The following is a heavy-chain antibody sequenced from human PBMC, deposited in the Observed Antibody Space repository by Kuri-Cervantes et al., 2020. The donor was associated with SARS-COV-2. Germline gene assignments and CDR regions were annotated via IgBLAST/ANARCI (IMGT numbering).Heavy chain of an antibody. D-gene: IGHD4/OR15-4a*01. J-gene: IGHJ5*02. CDR2: TTGSGATT. CDR1: GFSFNTYA. Sequence: GESLKISCAASGFSFNTYAMTWVRQAPGRGLEWVSSTTGSGATTFYADSVKGRFTISRDNSNNILYLQMNSLRADDTAVYFCARDQSSGVSANYFDPWGQGTLVTVSS. CDR3: ARDQSSGVSANYFDP. V-gene: IGHV3-23*01.